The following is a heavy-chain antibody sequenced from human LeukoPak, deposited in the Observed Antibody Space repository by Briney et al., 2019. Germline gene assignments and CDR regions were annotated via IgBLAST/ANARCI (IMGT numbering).Heavy chain of an antibody. CDR1: GGSISSSNW. D-gene: IGHD1-26*01. CDR3: ARETGGSYFHFDY. V-gene: IGHV4-4*02. J-gene: IGHJ4*02. Sequence: SETLSLTCAVSGGSISSSNWWSWVRQPPGKGLEWIGEIYHSGSTNYNPSLKSRVTISVDKSKNQFSLKLSSVTAADTAVYYCARETGGSYFHFDYWGQGTLVTVSS. CDR2: IYHSGST.